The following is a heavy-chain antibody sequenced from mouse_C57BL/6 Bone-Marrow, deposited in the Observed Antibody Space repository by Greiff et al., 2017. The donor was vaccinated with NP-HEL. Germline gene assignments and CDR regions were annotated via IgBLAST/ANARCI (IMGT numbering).Heavy chain of an antibody. Sequence: EVHLVESGGGLVKPGGSLKLSCAASGFTFSDYGMHWVRQAPEKGLEWVAYISSGSSTIYYADTVKGRFTISRDNAKNTLFLQMTSLRSEDTAMYYCARPVEWVEDAMDYWGQGTSITVSS. CDR2: ISSGSSTI. CDR3: ARPVEWVEDAMDY. J-gene: IGHJ4*01. V-gene: IGHV5-17*01. D-gene: IGHD1-1*01. CDR1: GFTFSDYG.